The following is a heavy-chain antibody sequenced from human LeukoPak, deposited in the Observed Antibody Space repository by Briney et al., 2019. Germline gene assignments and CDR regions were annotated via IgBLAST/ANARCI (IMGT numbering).Heavy chain of an antibody. CDR1: GGSISSYY. D-gene: IGHD3-10*01. J-gene: IGHJ5*02. CDR3: ARDLPPMVRGVITKYNWFDP. CDR2: IDTSGST. V-gene: IGHV4-4*07. Sequence: KSSETLSLTCTVSGGSISSYYWSWIRQPAGKGLEWIGRIDTSGSTNYNPSLRSRVTMSVDTSKNQFSLKLSSVTAADTAVYYCARDLPPMVRGVITKYNWFDPWGQGTLVTVSS.